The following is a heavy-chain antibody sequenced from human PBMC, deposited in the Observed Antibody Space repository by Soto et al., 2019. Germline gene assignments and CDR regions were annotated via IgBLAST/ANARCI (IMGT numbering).Heavy chain of an antibody. D-gene: IGHD1-26*01. CDR1: GFTFSTYG. V-gene: IGHV3-33*01. J-gene: IGHJ4*02. Sequence: QVQLVESGGGVVHPGRSLRLSCAASGFTFSTYGMHWVRQAPGKGLAWLAVIWYDGSNKYYADSVKGRFTISRVNSQSTLYLHLNSLRVEDTAVYYCARDQSLRGVGAHSPLVYWGQGTLVTVSP. CDR2: IWYDGSNK. CDR3: ARDQSLRGVGAHSPLVY.